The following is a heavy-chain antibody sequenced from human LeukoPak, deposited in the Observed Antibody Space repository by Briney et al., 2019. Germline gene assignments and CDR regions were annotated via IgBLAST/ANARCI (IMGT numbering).Heavy chain of an antibody. CDR3: ARDYDFWSGYTLTNWLDP. J-gene: IGHJ5*02. V-gene: IGHV4-61*02. D-gene: IGHD3-3*01. Sequence: SETLSLTCTVSGGSISSGSYYWSWIRQPAGKGLEWIGRIYTSGSTNYNPSLKSRVTISVGTSKNQFSLKLSSVTAADTAVYYCARDYDFWSGYTLTNWLDPWGQGTLVTVSS. CDR1: GGSISSGSYY. CDR2: IYTSGST.